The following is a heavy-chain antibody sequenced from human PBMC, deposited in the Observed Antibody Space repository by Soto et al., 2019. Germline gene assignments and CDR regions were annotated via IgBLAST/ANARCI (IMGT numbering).Heavy chain of an antibody. D-gene: IGHD6-13*01. J-gene: IGHJ4*02. CDR2: IYYSGST. V-gene: IGHV4-31*03. CDR1: GGSISSGGYY. CDR3: AREVVNIAALDY. Sequence: SETLSLTCTVSGGSISSGGYYWSWIRQHPGKGLEWIGYIYYSGSTYYNPSLKSRVTISVDTSKNQFSLKLSSVTAADTAVYYCAREVVNIAALDYWGQGTLVTVSS.